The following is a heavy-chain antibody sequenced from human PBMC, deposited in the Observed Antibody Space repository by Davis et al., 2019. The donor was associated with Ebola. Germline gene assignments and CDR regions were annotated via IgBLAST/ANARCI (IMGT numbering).Heavy chain of an antibody. CDR2: INPSGGST. J-gene: IGHJ6*02. CDR1: GYTFTSYY. V-gene: IGHV1-46*01. CDR3: ARTVVVVAATQYYYYYGMDV. D-gene: IGHD2-15*01. Sequence: ASVKVSCKASGYTFTSYYMHWVRQAPAQGLEWMGIINPSGGSTSYAQKFQGRVTITADKSTSTAYMELSSLRSEDTAVYYCARTVVVVAATQYYYYYGMDVWGQGTTVTVSS.